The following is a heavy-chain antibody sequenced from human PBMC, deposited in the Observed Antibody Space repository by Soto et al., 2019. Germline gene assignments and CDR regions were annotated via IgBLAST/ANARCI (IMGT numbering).Heavy chain of an antibody. D-gene: IGHD1-20*01. CDR3: AKDLGITGLNDAFDV. V-gene: IGHV3-9*01. CDR1: GFMFDDYA. CDR2: ISLNSGTI. Sequence: EVQLVQSGGGLVQPGRSLRLSCAASGFMFDDYAMHWVRQAPGKGLEWVSGISLNSGTIVYADSVKGRFTISRDNAKNSLYLQMNSLRTEDTALFYCAKDLGITGLNDAFDVWGQGTTVTVSS. J-gene: IGHJ3*01.